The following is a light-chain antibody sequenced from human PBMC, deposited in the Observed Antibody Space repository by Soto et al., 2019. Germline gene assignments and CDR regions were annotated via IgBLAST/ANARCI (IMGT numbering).Light chain of an antibody. CDR3: QQSDSTPSIT. J-gene: IGKJ5*01. CDR2: AAS. CDR1: QTINTY. V-gene: IGKV1-39*01. Sequence: DIQMPQSPSSLSASFGDRVTITCLASQTINTYLSWYQQKPGKAPVLLIFAASSLQSGVPSRFSGSGSGTDFTLTISRLQPEDFAPYYCQQSDSTPSITFCQGTRLEIK.